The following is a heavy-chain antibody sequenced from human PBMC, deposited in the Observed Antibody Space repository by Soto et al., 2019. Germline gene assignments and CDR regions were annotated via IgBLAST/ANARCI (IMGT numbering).Heavy chain of an antibody. J-gene: IGHJ4*02. CDR1: GFSFSNYE. V-gene: IGHV3-48*03. CDR3: ARESDGDAFDF. D-gene: IGHD4-17*01. CDR2: INSGGASI. Sequence: GGSLRLSCAASGFSFSNYEMNWVRQAPGKGLEWVSYINSGGASIKYADSVKGRFTISRENAWNSLYLQMNSLTVEDTAVYYCARESDGDAFDFWGQGTLVTVSS.